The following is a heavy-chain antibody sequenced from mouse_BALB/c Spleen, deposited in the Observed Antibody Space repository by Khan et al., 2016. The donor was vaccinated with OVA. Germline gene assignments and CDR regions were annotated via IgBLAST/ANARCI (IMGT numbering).Heavy chain of an antibody. CDR2: VSTGGSYT. CDR3: TRLAYYYDSEWFAY. D-gene: IGHD1-1*01. Sequence: EVELVESGGDLVKPGGSLKLSCAASGFTFSTYGMSWVRQAPDKRLEWVATVSTGGSYTYYPDSVKGRFTISRDNAKNTLYLQMSGLRSEDTAIFYCTRLAYYYDSEWFAYWGQGTLVTVSA. CDR1: GFTFSTYG. V-gene: IGHV5-6*01. J-gene: IGHJ3*01.